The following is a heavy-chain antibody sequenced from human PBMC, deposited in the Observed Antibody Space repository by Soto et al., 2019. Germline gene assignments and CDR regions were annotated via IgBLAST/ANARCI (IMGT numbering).Heavy chain of an antibody. J-gene: IGHJ4*02. CDR3: ARLKSGNYFDY. CDR1: GFTFSAYW. V-gene: IGHV3-7*03. D-gene: IGHD1-26*01. Sequence: ASLRLSCAASGFTFSAYWMTWVRQAPGKGLEWVANIKQDGSEKYYVDSVQGRFTISKDNAKNSLYLQMNSLRAEETAVYYWARLKSGNYFDYWGQGSVVTVSS. CDR2: IKQDGSEK.